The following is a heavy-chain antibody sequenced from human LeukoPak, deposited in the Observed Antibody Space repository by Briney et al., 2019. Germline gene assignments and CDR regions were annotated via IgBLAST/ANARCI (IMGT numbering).Heavy chain of an antibody. CDR1: GFTFSRFT. CDR3: AKAGQKWELLFFDY. V-gene: IGHV3-21*04. Sequence: GGSLRLSCAASGFTFSRFTMNWVRQAPGKGLEWVSAISSNSAYIYYEESMEGRFTISRDNAKNTLYLQMNSLRAEDTAVYYCAKAGQKWELLFFDYWGQGTLVTVSS. CDR2: ISSNSAYI. J-gene: IGHJ4*02. D-gene: IGHD1-26*01.